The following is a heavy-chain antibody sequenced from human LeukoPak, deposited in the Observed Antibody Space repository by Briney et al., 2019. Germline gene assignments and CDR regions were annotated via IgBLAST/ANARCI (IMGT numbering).Heavy chain of an antibody. CDR1: GFTFSNAW. CDR2: IKSKTDGRTT. D-gene: IGHD3-16*01. Sequence: GGSLRLSCAASGFTFSNAWMSWVRQAPGKGLKWVGRIKSKTDGRTTDYAAPVKGRFTISRDDSKNTLYLQMNSLKTEDTAVYYCTTYPYDYVPWGQGTLVTVSS. CDR3: TTYPYDYVP. V-gene: IGHV3-15*01. J-gene: IGHJ4*02.